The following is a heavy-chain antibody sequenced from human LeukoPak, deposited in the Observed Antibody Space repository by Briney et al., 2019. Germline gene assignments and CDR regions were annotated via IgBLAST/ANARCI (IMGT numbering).Heavy chain of an antibody. CDR3: ARDRKSGESSEIDF. V-gene: IGHV3-74*01. CDR1: GFTFSNYW. CDR2: INRDGSTT. J-gene: IGHJ4*02. D-gene: IGHD3-10*01. Sequence: PGGSLRLSCAASGFTFSNYWVHWVRQAPGKGLVWVSRINRDGSTTNYADSVKGRFTVSRDNAKNTLNLQMDSLRAEDTAMYYCARDRKSGESSEIDFWGQGTLVTVSS.